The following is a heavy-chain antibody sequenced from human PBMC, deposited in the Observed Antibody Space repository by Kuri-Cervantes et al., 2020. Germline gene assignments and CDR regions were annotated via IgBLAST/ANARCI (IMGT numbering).Heavy chain of an antibody. CDR2: INSDGSST. CDR3: ARVSTPADIVVVPAAIYYYYYYGMDV. V-gene: IGHV3-74*01. CDR1: GFTFSSYW. J-gene: IGHJ6*02. D-gene: IGHD2-2*02. Sequence: GESLKISCSASGFTFSSYWMHRVRQVPGKGLVYVSRINSDGSSTRYVDSVKGRFTISRDNSKNTLYLQMNSLRAEDTAVYYCARVSTPADIVVVPAAIYYYYYYGMDVWGQGTTVTVSS.